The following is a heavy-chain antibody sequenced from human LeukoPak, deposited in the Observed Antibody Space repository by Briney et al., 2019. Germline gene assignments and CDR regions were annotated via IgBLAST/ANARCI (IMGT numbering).Heavy chain of an antibody. CDR2: ISYYGSNK. CDR3: AKATWGEIDY. Sequence: GGSLRLSCAASGFTFSSYGMHWVRQAPGKGLEGVAVISYYGSNKYYADSVKCRFTTSRDNSKNTLYLQMNSLRAEDTAVYYCAKATWGEIDYWGQGTLVTVSS. J-gene: IGHJ4*02. V-gene: IGHV3-30*18. D-gene: IGHD3-16*01. CDR1: GFTFSSYG.